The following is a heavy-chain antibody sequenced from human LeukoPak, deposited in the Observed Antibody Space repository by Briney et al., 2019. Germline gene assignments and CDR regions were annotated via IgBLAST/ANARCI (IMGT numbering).Heavy chain of an antibody. J-gene: IGHJ5*02. CDR1: GGSISSYY. D-gene: IGHD6-13*01. CDR2: IYYSGST. Sequence: SETLSLTCTVSGGSISSYYWSWIRQPPGKGLEWIGYIYYSGSTNYNPSLKSRVTISVDTSKNQLSLKLSSVTAADTAVYYCARAGLIAAAGGWFDPWGQGTLVTASS. CDR3: ARAGLIAAAGGWFDP. V-gene: IGHV4-59*01.